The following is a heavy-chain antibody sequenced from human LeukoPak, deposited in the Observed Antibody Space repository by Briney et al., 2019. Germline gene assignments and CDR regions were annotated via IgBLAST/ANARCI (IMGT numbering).Heavy chain of an antibody. J-gene: IGHJ6*03. CDR3: VRVRSQPVADSYYYYMDV. D-gene: IGHD6-19*01. V-gene: IGHV3-48*01. Sequence: PGGSLRLSCAASGFTFSIYSMNWVRQAPGKGLEWVPYISNSGNTIYYADSVKGRFTISRDNAKNSMYLQMNSLRADDTAVYYCVRVRSQPVADSYYYYMDVWGRGTTVTVSS. CDR2: ISNSGNTI. CDR1: GFTFSIYS.